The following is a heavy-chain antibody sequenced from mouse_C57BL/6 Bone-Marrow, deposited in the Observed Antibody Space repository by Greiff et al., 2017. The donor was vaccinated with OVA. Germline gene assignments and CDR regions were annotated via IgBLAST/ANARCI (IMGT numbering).Heavy chain of an antibody. V-gene: IGHV5-6*01. CDR2: ISSGGSYT. D-gene: IGHD1-1*01. CDR1: GFTFSSYG. J-gene: IGHJ4*01. CDR3: ARHTTVVATDYYAMDY. Sequence: EVMLVESGGDLVKPGGSLKLSCAASGFTFSSYGMSWVRQTTDKRLEWVATISSGGSYTYYPDSVKGRFTISRDNAKNTLYLQMSSLKSEDTAMYYCARHTTVVATDYYAMDYWGQGTSVTVSS.